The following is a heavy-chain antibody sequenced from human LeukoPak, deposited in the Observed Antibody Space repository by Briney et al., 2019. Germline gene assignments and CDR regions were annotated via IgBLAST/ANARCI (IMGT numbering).Heavy chain of an antibody. Sequence: GGSLRLSCTASGFTFGDYAMSWFRQAPGKGLEWVGFIRSKAYGGTTEYAASVKGRFTISRDNSKNTLYLQMNSLRAEDTAVYYCAKDLVLLWFGGGQGTLVTVSS. J-gene: IGHJ4*02. V-gene: IGHV3-49*03. CDR1: GFTFGDYA. CDR3: AKDLVLLWFG. CDR2: IRSKAYGGTT. D-gene: IGHD3-10*01.